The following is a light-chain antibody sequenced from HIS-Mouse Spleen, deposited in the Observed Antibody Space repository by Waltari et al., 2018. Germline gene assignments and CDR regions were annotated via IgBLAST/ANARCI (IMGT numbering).Light chain of an antibody. CDR3: SSYAGSNNSLYV. V-gene: IGLV2-8*01. CDR1: SSDVGGYNY. CDR2: EVS. Sequence: QSALTQPPSASGSPGQSVTISCTGTSSDVGGYNYVSWYQQHPGKAPKLMIYEVSKRPSGVPDRFSGSKSGNTASLTVSGLQAEDEADCYCSSYAGSNNSLYVFGTGTKVTVL. J-gene: IGLJ1*01.